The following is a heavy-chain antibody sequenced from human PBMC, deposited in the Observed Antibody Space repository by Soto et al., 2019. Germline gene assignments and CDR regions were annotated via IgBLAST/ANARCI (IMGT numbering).Heavy chain of an antibody. D-gene: IGHD3-3*01. V-gene: IGHV4-34*01. CDR1: GDSFSGYF. CDR2: INHSGAT. CDR3: ARVLYELLSGPGWFGP. Sequence: SETLSLTCDVYGDSFSGYFWSWIRQTPGKGLEWIGEINHSGATNYNPSLNSRVTISLDTSKNQFSLELRSVTAADTAVYYCARVLYELLSGPGWFGPWGQGTLIT. J-gene: IGHJ5*02.